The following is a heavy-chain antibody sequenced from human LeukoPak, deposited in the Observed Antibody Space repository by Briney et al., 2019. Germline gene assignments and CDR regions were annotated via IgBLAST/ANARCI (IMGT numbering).Heavy chain of an antibody. CDR2: IKSKTDGGTT. CDR1: GFTFSDAW. V-gene: IGHV3-15*01. D-gene: IGHD2-15*01. Sequence: GGSLRLSCAASGFTFSDAWMSWVRQAPGKGLEWVGRIKSKTDGGTTDYAAPVKGRFTISRDDSKNTLYLQMNSLKTEDTAVYYCTTDLAYCSGGSCYALEYFQHWGQGTLVTVSS. J-gene: IGHJ1*01. CDR3: TTDLAYCSGGSCYALEYFQH.